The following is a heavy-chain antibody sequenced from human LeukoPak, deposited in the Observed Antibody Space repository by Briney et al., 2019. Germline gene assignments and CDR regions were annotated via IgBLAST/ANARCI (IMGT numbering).Heavy chain of an antibody. CDR1: GFTFEDYA. CDR3: AKIGGWLQLTDY. Sequence: GGSLRPSCAASGFTFEDYARHWVREAPGRGLEWVSLITGDGSSTYYADSVKGRFTISRDNSKNSLYLQMNSLRTEDTALYYCAKIGGWLQLTDYWGQGTLVTVSS. CDR2: ITGDGSST. V-gene: IGHV3-43*02. D-gene: IGHD5-24*01. J-gene: IGHJ4*02.